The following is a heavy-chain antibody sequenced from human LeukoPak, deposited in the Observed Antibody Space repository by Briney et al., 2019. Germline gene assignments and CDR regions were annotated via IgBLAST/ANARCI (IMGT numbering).Heavy chain of an antibody. D-gene: IGHD6-19*01. CDR3: AKMPVSYSSGWSNFDY. J-gene: IGHJ4*02. V-gene: IGHV3-23*01. CDR1: GFTFSSYA. Sequence: GGSLRLSCAASGFTFSSYAMSWVRQAPGKRLEWVSGISGSGGSTYYADSVKGRFTISRDNSKNTLYLQMNSLRAEDTAVYYCAKMPVSYSSGWSNFDYWGQGNLVTVSS. CDR2: ISGSGGST.